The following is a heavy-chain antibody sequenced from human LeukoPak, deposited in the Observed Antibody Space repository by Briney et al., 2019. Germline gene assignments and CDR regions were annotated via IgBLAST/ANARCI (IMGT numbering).Heavy chain of an antibody. J-gene: IGHJ6*03. Sequence: PGGSLRLSCAASGFTFSSYAMSWVRQAPGKGLEWVSVIVGSSANAFYVDSVQGRFTISRDNSKNTLYLQMNSLRAEDTAVYYCARGVGDYYYYYMDVWGKGTTVTVSS. D-gene: IGHD1-26*01. CDR3: ARGVGDYYYYYMDV. CDR1: GFTFSSYA. CDR2: IVGSSANA. V-gene: IGHV3-23*01.